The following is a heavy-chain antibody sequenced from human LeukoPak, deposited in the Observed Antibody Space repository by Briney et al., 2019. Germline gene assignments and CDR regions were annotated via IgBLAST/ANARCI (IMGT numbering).Heavy chain of an antibody. Sequence: GESLKISCKGSGYSFTSYWIGWVRQMPVKGLEWMGIIYPGDSDTRYSPSFQGQVTISADKSTSTAYLQWSSLKASDTAMYYCARCLGYIYGTRWFDPWGQGTLVTVSS. CDR3: ARCLGYIYGTRWFDP. D-gene: IGHD5-18*01. J-gene: IGHJ5*02. CDR1: GYSFTSYW. CDR2: IYPGDSDT. V-gene: IGHV5-51*01.